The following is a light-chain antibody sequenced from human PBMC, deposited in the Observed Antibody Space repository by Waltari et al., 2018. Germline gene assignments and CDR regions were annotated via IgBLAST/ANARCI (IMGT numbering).Light chain of an antibody. CDR1: SLRTYS. Sequence: SSELTQDPAVSVALGPTVRITCQGASLRTYSADWYQQRPGQAPILVLFSTDDRPSGIPDRFSGSSSRDTASLTITGTQAEDEADYYCASRDPTANAVVFGGGTKLTVL. V-gene: IGLV3-19*01. CDR2: STD. J-gene: IGLJ2*01. CDR3: ASRDPTANAVV.